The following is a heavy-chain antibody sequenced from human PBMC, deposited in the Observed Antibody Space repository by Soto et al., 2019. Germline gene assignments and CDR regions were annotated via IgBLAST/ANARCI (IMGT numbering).Heavy chain of an antibody. V-gene: IGHV6-1*01. D-gene: IGHD1-26*01. CDR3: ARDKGSIVGATMFDY. J-gene: IGHJ4*02. CDR2: TYYRSKWYN. CDR1: GASVSSNSAA. Sequence: LSLTCAISGASVSSNSAAWNWIRQSPSRGLEWLGRTYYRSKWYNDYAVSVKSRITINPDTSKNQFSLQLNSVTPEDTAVYYCARDKGSIVGATMFDYWGQGTLVTVSS.